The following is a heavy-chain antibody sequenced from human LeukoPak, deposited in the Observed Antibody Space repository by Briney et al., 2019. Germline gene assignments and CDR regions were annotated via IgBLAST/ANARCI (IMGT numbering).Heavy chain of an antibody. J-gene: IGHJ4*02. V-gene: IGHV3-21*01. CDR3: ARGEPGFGGLPTVLDN. Sequence: GGSLRLSCAASGFTFSSYWMHWVRQAPGKGLEWVSSISSSTTFIDYADSVKGRFTISRDNAKDSLYLQMNSLRAEDTAVYYCARGEPGFGGLPTVLDNWGQGALVTVSS. CDR2: ISSSTTFI. D-gene: IGHD4-23*01. CDR1: GFTFSSYW.